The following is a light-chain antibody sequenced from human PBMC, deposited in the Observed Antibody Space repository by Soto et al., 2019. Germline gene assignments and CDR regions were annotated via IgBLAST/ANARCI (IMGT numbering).Light chain of an antibody. CDR3: QQANSFPPWT. J-gene: IGKJ1*01. Sequence: DIQMTQSPSSVSASVGDRVTITCRASQDISSRLAWYQKRPGKAPKLLLYEAFNLQRGVPSRFSGSRSGTDFSLTISRLQPEDCATYYCQQANSFPPWTFGQGTKVEVK. CDR1: QDISSR. CDR2: EAF. V-gene: IGKV1-12*01.